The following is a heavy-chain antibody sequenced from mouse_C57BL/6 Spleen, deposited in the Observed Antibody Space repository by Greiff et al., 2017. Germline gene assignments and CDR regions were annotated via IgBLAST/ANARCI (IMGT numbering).Heavy chain of an antibody. J-gene: IGHJ1*03. D-gene: IGHD2-3*01. V-gene: IGHV1-82*01. CDR3: AGWLLGWYFDV. Sequence: QVQLQQSGPELVKPGASVKISCKASGYAFSSSWMNWVKQRPGKGLEWIGRIYPGDGDTNYNGKFKGKATLTADKSSSTAYMQLSSLISEDSAVYFCAGWLLGWYFDVWGTGTTVTVSS. CDR2: IYPGDGDT. CDR1: GYAFSSSW.